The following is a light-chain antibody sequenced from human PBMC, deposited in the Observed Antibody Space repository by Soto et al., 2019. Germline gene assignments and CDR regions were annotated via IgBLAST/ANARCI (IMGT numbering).Light chain of an antibody. CDR1: QGISNE. CDR2: GAS. CDR3: LQDYTYPWT. J-gene: IGKJ1*01. Sequence: IQMTQSPSSLSASLVYRFTITCLASQGISNELGWYQQRPGKAPKVLIYGASNLQSGVPSRFSGSASGTDFTLTISSLQPEDFATYYCLQDYTYPWTFGQGTKVDIK. V-gene: IGKV1-6*01.